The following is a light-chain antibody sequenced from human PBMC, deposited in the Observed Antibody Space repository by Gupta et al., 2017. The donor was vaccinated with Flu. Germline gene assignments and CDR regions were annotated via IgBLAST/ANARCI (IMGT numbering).Light chain of an antibody. CDR3: HSEGSSGTYV. CDR1: GGTNQY. Sequence: AKTATITCSGDGGTNQYACWNQRKPAHPLLLLLYNGSRSPAGLPGRFSGSSSGTTATLTISAAPEEDDADYYCHSEGSSGTYVFGTGTKVTVL. V-gene: IGLV3-25*03. J-gene: IGLJ1*01. CDR2: NGS.